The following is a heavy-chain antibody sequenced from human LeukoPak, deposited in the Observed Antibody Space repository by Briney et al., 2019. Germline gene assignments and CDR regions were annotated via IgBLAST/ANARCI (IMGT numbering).Heavy chain of an antibody. J-gene: IGHJ4*02. CDR1: GGSISSNNW. D-gene: IGHD3/OR15-3a*01. Sequence: SETLSLTCGVSGGSISSNNWWTWIRQPPGKGLEWIGSIYYSGNTYYNASLKSQVSISIDTSKNQFSLKLTSVTAADTAVYYCARQTGSGLFILPGGQGTLVTVSS. V-gene: IGHV4-39*01. CDR2: IYYSGNT. CDR3: ARQTGSGLFILP.